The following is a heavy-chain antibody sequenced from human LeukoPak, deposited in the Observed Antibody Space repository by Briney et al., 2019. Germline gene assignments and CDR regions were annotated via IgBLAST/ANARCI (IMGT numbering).Heavy chain of an antibody. V-gene: IGHV4-34*01. CDR2: INHSGRT. Sequence: SETLSLTCAVYGGSFSGYYWSWIRQPPGKGLEWIGEINHSGRTNYNPSLKSRVTISVDTSKNQFSLKLSSVTAADTAVYYCARALQVVPADYNWFDPWGQGTLVTVSS. D-gene: IGHD2-2*01. CDR3: ARALQVVPADYNWFDP. J-gene: IGHJ5*02. CDR1: GGSFSGYY.